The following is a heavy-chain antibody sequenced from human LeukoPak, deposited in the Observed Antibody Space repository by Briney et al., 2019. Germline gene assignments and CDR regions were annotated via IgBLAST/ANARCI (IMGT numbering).Heavy chain of an antibody. V-gene: IGHV4-34*01. D-gene: IGHD6-13*01. J-gene: IGHJ4*02. Sequence: PSETLSLTCAVEGGSFSGYYWSWIRRPPGKGLEWIGEINHSGSTNYNPSLKSRVTISVDPSKNQFSLKLSSVTAADTAVYYCARVGNRSSRFNLFDYWGQGTLVTVSS. CDR1: GGSFSGYY. CDR2: INHSGST. CDR3: ARVGNRSSRFNLFDY.